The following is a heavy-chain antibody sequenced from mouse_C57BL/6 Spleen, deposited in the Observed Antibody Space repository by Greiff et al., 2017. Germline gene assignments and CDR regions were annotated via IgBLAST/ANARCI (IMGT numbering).Heavy chain of an antibody. D-gene: IGHD1-1*01. V-gene: IGHV1-59*01. CDR1: GYTFTSYW. CDR3: ANLYYGSSYEDYFDY. Sequence: VQLQQPGAELVRPGTSVKLSCKASGYTFTSYWMHWVKQRPGQGLEWIGVIDPSDSYPNYNQKFKGKATLTVDTSSSTAYMQLSSLTSEDSAVYYCANLYYGSSYEDYFDYWGQGTTLTVSS. CDR2: IDPSDSYP. J-gene: IGHJ2*01.